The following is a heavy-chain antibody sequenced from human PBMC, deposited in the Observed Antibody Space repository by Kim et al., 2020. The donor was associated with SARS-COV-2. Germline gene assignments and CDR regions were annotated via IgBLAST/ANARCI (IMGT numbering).Heavy chain of an antibody. Sequence: AASVKGRFTISRDDSKNSLYLQMNSLKTEDTAVYYCVREVRSGYYYFDYWGQGTLVTVSS. CDR3: VREVRSGYYYFDY. D-gene: IGHD3-22*01. V-gene: IGHV3-72*01. J-gene: IGHJ4*02.